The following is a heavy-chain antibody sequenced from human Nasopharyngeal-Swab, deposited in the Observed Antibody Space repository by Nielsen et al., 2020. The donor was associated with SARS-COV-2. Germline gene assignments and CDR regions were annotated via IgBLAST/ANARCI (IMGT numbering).Heavy chain of an antibody. CDR1: GFTFSGYS. D-gene: IGHD3-3*01. Sequence: GGSLRLSCVASGFTFSGYSMNWVRQAPGKGLEWVSYISSSSRYIYYVDSVKGRFTISRDNAKNSVYLQMNSLRAEDTAVYYCARDGLDYDFWSAYFMDVWGQGTTVTVSS. V-gene: IGHV3-21*06. J-gene: IGHJ6*02. CDR3: ARDGLDYDFWSAYFMDV. CDR2: ISSSSRYI.